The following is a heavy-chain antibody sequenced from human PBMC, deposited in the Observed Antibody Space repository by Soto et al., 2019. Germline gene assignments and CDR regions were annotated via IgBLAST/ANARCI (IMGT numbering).Heavy chain of an antibody. J-gene: IGHJ6*03. V-gene: IGHV1-24*01. CDR3: ATIKRTYDFRSGKNYYYYMDV. D-gene: IGHD3-3*01. Sequence: QVQLVQSGAEVKKPGASVKVSCKVSGYTLTELSMHWVRQAPGKGLEWMGGFDPEDGETIYAQKFQGRVTMTEDTSTDTAYMELSSLRSDETAVYYCATIKRTYDFRSGKNYYYYMDVWGKGTTVTVSS. CDR1: GYTLTELS. CDR2: FDPEDGET.